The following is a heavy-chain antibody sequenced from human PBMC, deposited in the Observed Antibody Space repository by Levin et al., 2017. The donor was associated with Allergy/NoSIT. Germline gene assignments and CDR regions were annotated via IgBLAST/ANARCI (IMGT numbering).Heavy chain of an antibody. D-gene: IGHD3-9*01. Sequence: QTLSLTCTFSGFSLSTSGVGVGWIRQPPGKALEWLALIYWDDDKRYSPSLKSRLTITKDTSKNQVVLTMTNMDPVDTATYYCAHVDRYDAFDIRGQGTMVTVSS. CDR2: IYWDDDK. CDR3: AHVDRYDAFDI. CDR1: GFSLSTSGVG. J-gene: IGHJ3*02. V-gene: IGHV2-5*02.